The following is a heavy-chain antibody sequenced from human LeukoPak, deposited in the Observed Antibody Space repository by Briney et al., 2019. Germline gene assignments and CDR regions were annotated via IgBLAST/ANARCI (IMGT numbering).Heavy chain of an antibody. V-gene: IGHV3-72*01. D-gene: IGHD3-3*01. CDR3: ARGPTPNTYYDFWSGYYYYHYYYMDV. CDR2: TRNKANSDTT. CDR1: EFTFSDYY. Sequence: GGSLRLSCAASEFTFSDYYMDWVRQAPGKGLEWVGRTRNKANSDTTEYVASVKGRFTISRDDSKNSLYLQMNSLKTEDTAVHYCARGPTPNTYYDFWSGYYYYHYYYMDVWGKGTTVTVSS. J-gene: IGHJ6*03.